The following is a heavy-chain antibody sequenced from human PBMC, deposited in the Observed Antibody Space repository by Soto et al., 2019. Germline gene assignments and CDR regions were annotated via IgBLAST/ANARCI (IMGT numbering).Heavy chain of an antibody. Sequence: GGSLRLSCAASGFTFSSYGMHWVRQAPGKGLEWVSAISATGDRIYYVDSVKGRFTISRDISKNTLYLQMNSLRVEDTAQYYCMLRGGSPSGAVSWGLGSLVIVSS. CDR2: ISATGDRI. CDR3: MLRGGSPSGAVS. CDR1: GFTFSSYG. J-gene: IGHJ5*02. D-gene: IGHD3-10*01. V-gene: IGHV3-23*01.